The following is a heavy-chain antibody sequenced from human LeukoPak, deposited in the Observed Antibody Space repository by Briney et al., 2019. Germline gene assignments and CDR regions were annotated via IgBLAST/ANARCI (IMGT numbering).Heavy chain of an antibody. CDR2: IYYSGST. Sequence: SETLSLTCTVSGDSISSYYWSWIRQPPGKGLEWIGYIYYSGSTNYNPSLKSRVTISVDTSKNQFSLKLSSVTAADTAVYYCARGGWELYFDYWGQGTLVTVSS. J-gene: IGHJ4*02. CDR3: ARGGWELYFDY. V-gene: IGHV4-59*01. CDR1: GDSISSYY. D-gene: IGHD1-26*01.